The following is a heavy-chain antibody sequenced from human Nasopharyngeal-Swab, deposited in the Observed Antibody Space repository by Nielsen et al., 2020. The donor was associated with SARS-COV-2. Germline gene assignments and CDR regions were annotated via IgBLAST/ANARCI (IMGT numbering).Heavy chain of an antibody. CDR1: GGSISGGGYY. CDR3: ARDKVASSGTLHWFDS. D-gene: IGHD6-13*01. Sequence: SETLSLTCTVSGGSISGGGYYWSWIRQHPGKGLEWIGCIYYSGITYYNPSLKSRLIISIDTSKNQFSLNLTSVTPADTAVYYCARDKVASSGTLHWFDSWGQGTRGTVS. V-gene: IGHV4-31*03. J-gene: IGHJ5*01. CDR2: IYYSGIT.